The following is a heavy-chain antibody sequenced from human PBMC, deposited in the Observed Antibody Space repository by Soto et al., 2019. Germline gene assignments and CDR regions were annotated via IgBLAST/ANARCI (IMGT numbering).Heavy chain of an antibody. CDR3: VRRSTLSYHGMDV. CDR1: GFKISSSS. D-gene: IGHD4-4*01. CDR2: ISYDGSNK. J-gene: IGHJ6*02. V-gene: IGHV3-30-3*01. Sequence: GGSLRLSCAAFGFKISSSSMNWVRQAPGRGLEWVAIISYDGSNKYYADSVKGRFTFSRDNSRNMLYLQMNSLRAEDAAVYYCVRRSTLSYHGMDVWGQGTTVTVSS.